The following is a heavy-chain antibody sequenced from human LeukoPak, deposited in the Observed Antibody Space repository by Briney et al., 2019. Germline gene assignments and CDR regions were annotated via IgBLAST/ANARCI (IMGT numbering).Heavy chain of an antibody. Sequence: GGSLRLSCAASGFTFSIDARSWVRQAPGKGLEWVSAISGSGGSTYYADSVKGRFTISRDNSKNTLYLQMNSLRAEDTAVYYCAKDPHMYRRNYYYYMDVWGKGTTVTVSS. CDR2: ISGSGGST. CDR3: AKDPHMYRRNYYYYMDV. CDR1: GFTFSIDA. J-gene: IGHJ6*03. V-gene: IGHV3-23*01. D-gene: IGHD1-26*01.